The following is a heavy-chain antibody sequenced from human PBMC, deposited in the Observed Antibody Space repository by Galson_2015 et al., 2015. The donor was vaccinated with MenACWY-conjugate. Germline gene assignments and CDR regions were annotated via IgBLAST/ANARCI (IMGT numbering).Heavy chain of an antibody. V-gene: IGHV1-46*01. D-gene: IGHD6-19*01. J-gene: IGHJ5*01. CDR1: GYSFTSHY. CDR3: ARSGSEGYSSGWTDS. Sequence: SVKVSCKASGYSFTSHYMHWVRQAPGQGLEWMEIINPDGGIPSYTEKFQDRVTMTSDTSTRTVYMDLTSLTSGDTAVYYCARSGSEGYSSGWTDSWGQGTLVTVSS. CDR2: INPDGGIP.